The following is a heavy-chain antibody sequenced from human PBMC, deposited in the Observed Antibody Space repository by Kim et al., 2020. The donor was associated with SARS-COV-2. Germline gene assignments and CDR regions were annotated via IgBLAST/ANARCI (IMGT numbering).Heavy chain of an antibody. J-gene: IGHJ3*02. Sequence: ASVKVSCKASGYTFTSYYMHWVRQAPGQGLEWMGIINPSGGSTSYAQKFQGRVTMTRDTSTSTVYMELSSLRSEDTAVYYCARGRTYYYDSSGYYIDAFDSWGQGTMVTVSS. D-gene: IGHD3-22*01. CDR1: GYTFTSYY. CDR2: INPSGGST. V-gene: IGHV1-46*01. CDR3: ARGRTYYYDSSGYYIDAFDS.